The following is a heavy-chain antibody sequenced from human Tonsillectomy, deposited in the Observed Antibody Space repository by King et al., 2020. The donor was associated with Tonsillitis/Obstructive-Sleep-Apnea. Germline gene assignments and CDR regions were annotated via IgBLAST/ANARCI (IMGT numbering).Heavy chain of an antibody. V-gene: IGHV4-59*08. J-gene: IGHJ5*02. CDR1: GGSISSYS. D-gene: IGHD2-21*01. Sequence: QLQESGPGLVKPSETLSLTCTVSGGSISSYSWSWIRQPPGKGLEWIGDIYYNGSTNYNSSLKSRVTISVDTSKNHFSLKLSSVTAADTAVYYCARHAYCGGDCFFLRFDPWGQGTLVTVSS. CDR2: IYYNGST. CDR3: ARHAYCGGDCFFLRFDP.